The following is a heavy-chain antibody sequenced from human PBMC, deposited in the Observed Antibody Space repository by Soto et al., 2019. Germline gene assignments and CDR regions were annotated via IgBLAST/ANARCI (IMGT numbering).Heavy chain of an antibody. CDR2: TYYRSKWYN. J-gene: IGHJ4*02. D-gene: IGHD2-15*01. CDR1: GDSVSSNSAT. CDR3: AKGVAVKLVVHRDASDKYYFDS. V-gene: IGHV6-1*01. Sequence: QTLSLTCAISGDSVSSNSATWNWIRQSPSRGLEWLGRTYYRSKWYNEYAVSVKSRITINQDTSKNQFSLKLTSVTAADTAVYYCAKGVAVKLVVHRDASDKYYFDSWGQGTLVTVSS.